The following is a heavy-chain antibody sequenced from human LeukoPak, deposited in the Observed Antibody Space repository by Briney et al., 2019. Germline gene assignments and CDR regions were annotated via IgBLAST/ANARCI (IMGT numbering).Heavy chain of an antibody. CDR2: INPNSGGT. CDR3: ARAYCSSTSCYYYYYGMDV. CDR1: GYTFTGYY. J-gene: IGHJ6*02. V-gene: IGHV1-2*02. Sequence: ASVTVSCKASGYTFTGYYMHWVRQAPGQGLEWMGWINPNSGGTNYAQKFQGRVTMTRDTSISTAYMELSRLRSDDTAVYYCARAYCSSTSCYYYYYGMDVWGQGTTVTVSS. D-gene: IGHD2-2*01.